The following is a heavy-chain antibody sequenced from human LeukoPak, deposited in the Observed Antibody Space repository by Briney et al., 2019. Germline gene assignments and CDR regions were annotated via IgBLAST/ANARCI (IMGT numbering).Heavy chain of an antibody. J-gene: IGHJ4*02. V-gene: IGHV3-7*01. D-gene: IGHD5-18*01. CDR3: ARVETAMVNYFDY. CDR2: INSDGSEG. CDR1: GFTFSGFW. Sequence: GGSLRLSCAVSGFTFSGFWMSWSRQAPGKGLEWVASINSDGSEGYYADVVKGRFTISRDNAKNSLYLQINSLRAEDTAVYYCARVETAMVNYFDYWGQGTLVTVSS.